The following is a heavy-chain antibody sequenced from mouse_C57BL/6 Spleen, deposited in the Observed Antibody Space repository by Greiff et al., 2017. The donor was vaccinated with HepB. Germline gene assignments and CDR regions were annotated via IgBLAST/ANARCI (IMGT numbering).Heavy chain of an antibody. Sequence: EVMLVESGGGLVKPGGSLKLSCAASGFTFSDYGMHWVRQAPEKGLEWVAYISSGSSTIYYADTVKGRFTISRDNAKNTLFLQMTSLRSEDTAMYYCASSSPFYYFDYWGQGTTLTVSS. CDR2: ISSGSSTI. CDR3: ASSSPFYYFDY. D-gene: IGHD1-1*01. CDR1: GFTFSDYG. V-gene: IGHV5-17*01. J-gene: IGHJ2*01.